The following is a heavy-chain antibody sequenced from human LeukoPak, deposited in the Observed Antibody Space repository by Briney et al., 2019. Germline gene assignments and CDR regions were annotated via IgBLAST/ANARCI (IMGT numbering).Heavy chain of an antibody. D-gene: IGHD2-15*01. CDR2: ISDTGNT. CDR3: AKAPVTTCRGAFCYPFDY. V-gene: IGHV3-23*01. CDR1: GFTLSSYA. J-gene: IGHJ4*02. Sequence: PGGSLRLSCAASGFTLSSYAMSWVRQAPGKGLEWVSAISDTGNTYHPDSVKGRFTISRDSSKNTLFLQMHRLRPEDAAVYYCAKAPVTTCRGAFCYPFDYWGLGTLVTVSS.